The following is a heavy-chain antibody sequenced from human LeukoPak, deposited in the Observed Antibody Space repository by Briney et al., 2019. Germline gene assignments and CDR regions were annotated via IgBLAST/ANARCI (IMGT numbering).Heavy chain of an antibody. Sequence: SETLSLTCAVSGYSISSGYYWGWIRQPPGKGLEWIGSIYHSGSTYYNPSLKSRVTISVDTSKNQFSLKLSSVTAADTAVYYCAKDAPGFRAFDIWGQGTMVTVS. V-gene: IGHV4-38-2*02. CDR2: IYHSGST. CDR1: GYSISSGYY. J-gene: IGHJ3*02. CDR3: AKDAPGFRAFDI.